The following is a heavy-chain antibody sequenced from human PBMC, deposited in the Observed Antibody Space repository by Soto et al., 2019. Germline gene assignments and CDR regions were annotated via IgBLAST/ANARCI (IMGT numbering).Heavy chain of an antibody. CDR1: GNTFTSYD. CDR3: ARGRASGSYYLLDY. CDR2: INPNSGNI. V-gene: IGHV1-8*01. D-gene: IGHD3-10*01. J-gene: IGHJ4*02. Sequence: ASVKVSCKASGNTFTSYDINWVRQATGHGLEWMGWINPNSGNIGYAQKFQGRATMTRDTAIRTAYMEVSRLRSDDTAVYYCARGRASGSYYLLDYWGQGTLVTVSS.